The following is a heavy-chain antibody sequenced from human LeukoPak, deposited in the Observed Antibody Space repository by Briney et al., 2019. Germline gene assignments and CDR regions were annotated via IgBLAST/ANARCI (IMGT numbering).Heavy chain of an antibody. V-gene: IGHV1-46*01. D-gene: IGHD3-22*01. CDR3: ASGAYDSSGYFSDALFDY. J-gene: IGHJ4*02. Sequence: ASVKVSCKAFGYTFTSNYMHWVRQAPGQGLEWMGVISPSGGSTTYAQKFQGRITMTRDMSTSTVYMELSSLRSEDTAVYYCASGAYDSSGYFSDALFDYWGQGTLVTVSS. CDR2: ISPSGGST. CDR1: GYTFTSNY.